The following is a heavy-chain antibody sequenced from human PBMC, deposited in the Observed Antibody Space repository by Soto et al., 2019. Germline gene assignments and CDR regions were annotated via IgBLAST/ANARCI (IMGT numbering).Heavy chain of an antibody. Sequence: GGSLRLSCAASGFTFSSYAMHWVRQAPGKGLEWVAVISYDGSNKYYADSVKGRFTISRDNSKNTLYLQMNSLRAEDTAVYYCATHSWVVPAAIREYYFDYWGQGTLVTVSS. CDR1: GFTFSSYA. CDR2: ISYDGSNK. J-gene: IGHJ4*02. CDR3: ATHSWVVPAAIREYYFDY. D-gene: IGHD2-2*02. V-gene: IGHV3-30-3*01.